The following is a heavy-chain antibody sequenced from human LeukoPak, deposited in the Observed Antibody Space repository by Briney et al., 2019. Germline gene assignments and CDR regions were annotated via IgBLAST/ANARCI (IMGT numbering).Heavy chain of an antibody. CDR2: ISSDGVST. Sequence: GGSLRLSCAASGFTFSSYTMHWVRQAPGKGLEYVSAISSDGVSTYYANSVKGRFTISRDNSKNTLFLQMGSLRAEDMAVYYCAKADADDVLLPNWGQGTLVTVSS. V-gene: IGHV3-64*01. CDR1: GFTFSSYT. J-gene: IGHJ4*02. D-gene: IGHD3-10*01. CDR3: AKADADDVLLPN.